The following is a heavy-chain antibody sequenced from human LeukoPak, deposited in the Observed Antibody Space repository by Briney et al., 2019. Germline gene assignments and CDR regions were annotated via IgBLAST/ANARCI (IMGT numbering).Heavy chain of an antibody. D-gene: IGHD3-22*01. J-gene: IGHJ4*02. Sequence: PSETLSLTCTVSGGSISSYYWSWIRQPPGKGLEWIGYISYSGSSNYNPSLKSRVSISVDTSKNQFSLKLNSVTAADTAVYYCASLATYDSSGYYYNYWGQGTLVTVSS. CDR2: ISYSGSS. CDR3: ASLATYDSSGYYYNY. V-gene: IGHV4-59*01. CDR1: GGSISSYY.